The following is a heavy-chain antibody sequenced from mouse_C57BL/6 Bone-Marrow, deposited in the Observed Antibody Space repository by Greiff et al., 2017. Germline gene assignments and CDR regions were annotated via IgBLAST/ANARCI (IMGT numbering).Heavy chain of an antibody. CDR3: ARRGTRGGAMDY. D-gene: IGHD3-3*01. CDR2: IYPCDGST. V-gene: IGHV1-78*01. Sequence: VQLQQSDAELVKPGASVKISCKVSGYTFTDHTIHWMKQRPDQGLEWIGYIYPCDGSTKYNEKFKGKATMTADKSSSTAYMQLNSLTSEDSAVYFCARRGTRGGAMDYWGQGASGTGSS. CDR1: GYTFTDHT. J-gene: IGHJ4*01.